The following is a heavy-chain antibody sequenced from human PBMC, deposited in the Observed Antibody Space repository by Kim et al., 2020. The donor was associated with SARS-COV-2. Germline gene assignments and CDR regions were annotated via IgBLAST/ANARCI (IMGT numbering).Heavy chain of an antibody. J-gene: IGHJ5*01. CDR3: ARDNNWNTYDS. Sequence: AHSVGGRFTITRDNAKNTVYLQMNRLRAEDTAVYYCARDNNWNTYDSWGQGTLVTVSS. V-gene: IGHV3-74*01. D-gene: IGHD1-20*01.